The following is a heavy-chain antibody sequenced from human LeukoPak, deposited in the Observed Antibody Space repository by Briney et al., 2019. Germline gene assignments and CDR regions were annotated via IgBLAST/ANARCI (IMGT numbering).Heavy chain of an antibody. V-gene: IGHV1-8*01. CDR3: ARDSGYSSGWYVSHYYYYYGMDV. D-gene: IGHD6-19*01. CDR2: MNPNSGNT. CDR1: GYTFTSYD. J-gene: IGHJ6*02. Sequence: VASVKVSCKASGYTFTSYDINWVRQATGQGLEWRGWMNPNSGNTGYAQKFQGRVTMTRNTSISTAYMELSSLRSEDTAVYYCARDSGYSSGWYVSHYYYYYGMDVWGQGTTVTVSS.